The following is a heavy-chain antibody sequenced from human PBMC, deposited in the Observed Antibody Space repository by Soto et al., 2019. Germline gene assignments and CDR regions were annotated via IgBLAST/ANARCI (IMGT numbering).Heavy chain of an antibody. CDR2: ISAYNGNT. Sequence: ASVKVSCKASGYTFTSYGISWVRQAPGQGLEWMGWISAYNGNTNYAQKLQGRVTMTTDTSTSTAYMELRSLRSDDTAVYYCAREGAAAGTFYYYYYYGMDVWGQGTTVTVSS. J-gene: IGHJ6*02. CDR1: GYTFTSYG. CDR3: AREGAAAGTFYYYYYYGMDV. D-gene: IGHD6-13*01. V-gene: IGHV1-18*01.